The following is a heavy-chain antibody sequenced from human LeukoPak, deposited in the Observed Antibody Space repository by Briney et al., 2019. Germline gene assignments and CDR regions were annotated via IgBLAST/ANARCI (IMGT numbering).Heavy chain of an antibody. V-gene: IGHV4-59*08. D-gene: IGHD3-16*01. Sequence: PSETLSLTCTVSGGSISSYYWSWIRQPPGKGLEWIGRIYTSGSTNYNPSLKSRVTISVDTSKNQFSLKLSSVTAADTAVYYCARHGVPTSSIDFWGQGTLVTVSS. J-gene: IGHJ4*02. CDR3: ARHGVPTSSIDF. CDR1: GGSISSYY. CDR2: IYTSGST.